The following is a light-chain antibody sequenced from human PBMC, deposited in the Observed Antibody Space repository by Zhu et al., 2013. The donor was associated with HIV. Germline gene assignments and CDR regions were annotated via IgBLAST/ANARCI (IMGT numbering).Light chain of an antibody. J-gene: IGLJ2*01. CDR2: EVN. CDR1: SSDVGGYNY. V-gene: IGLV2-14*01. CDR3: NAYTGAGINTVV. Sequence: QSALTQPASVSGSPGQSITISCTGTSSDVGGYNYVSWYQQHPDKAPKVMIYEVNNRPSGVSNRFSGSKSGNTASLTISGLQAEDEADYYCNAYTGAGINTVVFGGGTKLTVL.